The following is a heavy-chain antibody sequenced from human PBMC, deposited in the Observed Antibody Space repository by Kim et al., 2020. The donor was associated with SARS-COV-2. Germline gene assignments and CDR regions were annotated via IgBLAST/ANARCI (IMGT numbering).Heavy chain of an antibody. V-gene: IGHV4-39*01. D-gene: IGHD3-3*01. CDR3: ARRRRGYYDFWSGYYFDY. Sequence: KSRVTISVDTSKNQFSLKLSSVTAADTAVYYCARRRRGYYDFWSGYYFDYWGQGTLVTVSS. J-gene: IGHJ4*02.